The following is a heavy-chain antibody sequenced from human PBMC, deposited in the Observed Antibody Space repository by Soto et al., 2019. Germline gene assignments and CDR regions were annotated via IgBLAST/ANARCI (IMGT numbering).Heavy chain of an antibody. CDR3: ARLGDTYYDILTGPEMYYYYYYMDV. Sequence: SETLSLTCTVSGGSISSYYWSWIRQPPGKGLEWIGYIYYSGSTNYNPSLKSRVTISVDTSKNQFSLKLGSVTVADTAVYYCARLGDTYYDILTGPEMYYYYYYMDVWGKGTTVTVSS. CDR2: IYYSGST. V-gene: IGHV4-59*08. J-gene: IGHJ6*03. CDR1: GGSISSYY. D-gene: IGHD3-9*01.